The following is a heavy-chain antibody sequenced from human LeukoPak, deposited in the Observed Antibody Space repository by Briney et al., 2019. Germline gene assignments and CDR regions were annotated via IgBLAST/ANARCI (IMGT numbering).Heavy chain of an antibody. CDR3: ARSDILTGYDYFDY. CDR1: GFTVSSNY. Sequence: GGSLRLSCAASGFTVSSNYMSWVRQAPGKGLEWVSVIYSGGSTYYADSVKGRFTISRDNSKNTLYLQMNSLRAEDTAVYYCARSDILTGYDYFDYWGQGTLVTVSS. CDR2: IYSGGST. V-gene: IGHV3-53*01. D-gene: IGHD3-9*01. J-gene: IGHJ4*02.